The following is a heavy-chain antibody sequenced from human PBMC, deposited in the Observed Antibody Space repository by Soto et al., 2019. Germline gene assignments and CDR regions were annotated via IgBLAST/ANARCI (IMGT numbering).Heavy chain of an antibody. CDR2: ISDSGSSI. V-gene: IGHV3-11*01. D-gene: IGHD3-22*01. CDR3: ARDTAFINSGFFDA. CDR1: GFTFSDYY. J-gene: IGHJ5*02. Sequence: LRLSCAASGFTFSDYYMNWIRQAPGKGLEWVSYISDSGSSIFYADSVKGRFTISRDSARKSLYLHMNSLRVEDTAVYYCARDTAFINSGFFDAWGQATLVTVSS.